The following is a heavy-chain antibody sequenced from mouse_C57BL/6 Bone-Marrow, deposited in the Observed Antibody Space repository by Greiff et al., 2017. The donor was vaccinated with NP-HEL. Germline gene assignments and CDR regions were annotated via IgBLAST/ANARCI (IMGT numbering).Heavy chain of an antibody. CDR3: AREGFAY. J-gene: IGHJ3*01. V-gene: IGHV1-14*01. CDR2: INPYNDGT. Sequence: EVQVVESGPELVKPGASVKMSCKASGYTFTSYVMHWVKQKPGQGLEWIGYINPYNDGTKYNEKFKGKATLTSDKPSSTAYMELSSLTSEDSAVYYCAREGFAYWGQGTLVTVSA. CDR1: GYTFTSYV.